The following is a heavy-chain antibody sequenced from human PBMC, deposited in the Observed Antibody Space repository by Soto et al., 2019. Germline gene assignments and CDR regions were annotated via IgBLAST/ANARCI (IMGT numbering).Heavy chain of an antibody. CDR2: IIPIFGTA. V-gene: IGHV1-69*13. CDR1: GGTFSSYA. D-gene: IGHD6-6*01. Sequence: GASVKVSCKASGGTFSSYAISWVRQAPGQGLEWMGGIIPIFGTANYAQKFQGRVTITADESTSTAYMELSSLRSEDTAVYYCASLAARPPDYWGQGTLVTVSS. J-gene: IGHJ4*02. CDR3: ASLAARPPDY.